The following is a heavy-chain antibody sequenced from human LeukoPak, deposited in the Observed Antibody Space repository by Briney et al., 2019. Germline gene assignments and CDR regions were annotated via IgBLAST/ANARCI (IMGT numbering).Heavy chain of an antibody. D-gene: IGHD3-22*01. CDR1: GGSISSYY. CDR2: IYTSGST. V-gene: IGHV4-4*07. J-gene: IGHJ3*02. Sequence: SSETLSLTCTVSGGSISSYYWSWIRQPAGKGLEWIGRIYTSGSTNYNPSLKSRVTMSVDTSKNQFSLKLSSVTAADTAVYYCARRRDYYDSSGYRGAFDIWGQGTMVTVSS. CDR3: ARRRDYYDSSGYRGAFDI.